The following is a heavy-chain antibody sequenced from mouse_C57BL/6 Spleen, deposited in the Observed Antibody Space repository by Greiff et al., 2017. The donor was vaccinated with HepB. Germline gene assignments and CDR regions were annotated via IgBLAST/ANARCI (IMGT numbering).Heavy chain of an antibody. CDR1: GFSLTSYG. D-gene: IGHD1-2*01. V-gene: IGHV2-6*01. CDR3: ASRDSYGGFAY. J-gene: IGHJ3*01. Sequence: QVQLKQSGPGLVAPSQSLSITCTVSGFSLTSYGVDWVRQSPGKGLEWLGVIWGVGSTNYNSALKSRLSISKDNSKSQVFLKMTSLQTDDTAMYYCASRDSYGGFAYWGQGTLVTVSA. CDR2: IWGVGST.